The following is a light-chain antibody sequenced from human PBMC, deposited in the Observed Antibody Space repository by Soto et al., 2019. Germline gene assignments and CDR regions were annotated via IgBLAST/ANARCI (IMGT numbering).Light chain of an antibody. V-gene: IGLV2-8*01. CDR1: SGDVGSYNY. J-gene: IGLJ3*02. CDR3: SSYAGSGV. CDR2: EVN. Sequence: QSALTQPPSASGSPGQSVAISCPGTSGDVGSYNYVSWYQQHPGKAPKLIIYEVNKRPSGVPDRFSGSKSGNTASLTVSGLQAEDEADYYCSSYAGSGVFGGGTKVTVL.